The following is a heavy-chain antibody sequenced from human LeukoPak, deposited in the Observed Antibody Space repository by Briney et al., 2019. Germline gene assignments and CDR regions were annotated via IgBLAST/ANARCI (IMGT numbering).Heavy chain of an antibody. CDR1: SGSISSSYYY. V-gene: IGHV4-39*01. CDR2: IYYSGST. CDR3: ARSYCSSVSCRSVGYADC. J-gene: IGHJ4*02. D-gene: IGHD2-2*01. Sequence: PSETLSLTCTVSSGSISSSYYYWGWIRQPPGKGLEWIGSIYYSGSTYYNPSPKSRVAFSVDTSKNQFSLKLSSVTAADTAVYYCARSYCSSVSCRSVGYADCWGQGTLVTVSS.